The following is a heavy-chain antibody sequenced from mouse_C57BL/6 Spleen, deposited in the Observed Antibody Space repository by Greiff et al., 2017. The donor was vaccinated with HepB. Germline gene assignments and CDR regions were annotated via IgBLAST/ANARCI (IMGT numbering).Heavy chain of an antibody. Sequence: VQLQQSGAELVRPGASVKLSCTASGFNIKDDYMNWVKQRPEQGLEWIGWIDPEDGDTEYASKFQGKATITADTSSNTAYLQLSSLTSEDTAVYYCTEAAQAPAWFSCWGQGTLVTVSA. J-gene: IGHJ3*01. CDR1: GFNIKDDY. D-gene: IGHD3-2*02. V-gene: IGHV14-4*01. CDR2: IDPEDGDT. CDR3: TEAAQAPAWFSC.